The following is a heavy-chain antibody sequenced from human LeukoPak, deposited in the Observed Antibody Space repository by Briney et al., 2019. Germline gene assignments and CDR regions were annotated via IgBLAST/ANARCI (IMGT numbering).Heavy chain of an antibody. CDR1: GFTFSGHN. CDR2: VSISSGTI. CDR3: ARAMSTFGGVRNYFDS. J-gene: IGHJ4*02. D-gene: IGHD3-16*01. Sequence: GGSLRLSCAASGFTFSGHNMNWVRHALGKGLEWISFVSISSGTIYYADSVNGRFRISRDNAKSTLDLEMKSLRAEDTAVYYCARAMSTFGGVRNYFDSWSQGSLVTVSS. V-gene: IGHV3-48*04.